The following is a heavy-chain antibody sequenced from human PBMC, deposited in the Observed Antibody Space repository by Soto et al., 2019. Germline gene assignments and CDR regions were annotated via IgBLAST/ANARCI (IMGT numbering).Heavy chain of an antibody. J-gene: IGHJ3*02. D-gene: IGHD3-10*01. CDR1: GFTFSSYA. CDR2: ISGSGGST. V-gene: IGHV3-23*01. CDR3: ANGNVMVPNAFDI. Sequence: GGSLRLSCAASGFTFSSYAMSWVRQAPGKGLEWVSAISGSGGSTYYADSVKGRFTISRDNSKNTLYLQMNSLRAEDTAVYYCANGNVMVPNAFDIWGQGTMVTVSS.